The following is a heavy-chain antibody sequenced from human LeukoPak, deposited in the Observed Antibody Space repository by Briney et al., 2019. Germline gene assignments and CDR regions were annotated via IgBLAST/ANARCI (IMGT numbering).Heavy chain of an antibody. D-gene: IGHD1-26*01. Sequence: ASVKVSCKASGYTFTSYGIIWVRQAPGQGLEWMGWISGYSGNTNYAQNLQGRVTMTTDTSTSTVYMELRSLRSDDTAVYYCAFSSYYLQGNYYYMDVWGKGTTVTVSS. CDR2: ISGYSGNT. CDR3: AFSSYYLQGNYYYMDV. V-gene: IGHV1-18*01. CDR1: GYTFTSYG. J-gene: IGHJ6*03.